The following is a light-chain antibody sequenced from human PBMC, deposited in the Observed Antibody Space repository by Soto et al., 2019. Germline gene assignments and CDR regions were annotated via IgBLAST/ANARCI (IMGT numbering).Light chain of an antibody. J-gene: IGKJ2*01. CDR3: QYYGNSPLYT. V-gene: IGKV3-20*01. Sequence: EIVLTQSPGPLSLSPGERATLSCRASQSVSSNYLVWYQQKPGQAPRLLIYGASSRSTGIPDRFSGSGSGTDFTLTISRLEPEDFAVYYCQYYGNSPLYTFGQGTKLEI. CDR1: QSVSSNY. CDR2: GAS.